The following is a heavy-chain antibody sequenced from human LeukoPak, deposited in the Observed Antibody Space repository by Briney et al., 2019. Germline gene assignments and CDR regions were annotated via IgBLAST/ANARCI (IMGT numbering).Heavy chain of an antibody. D-gene: IGHD1-26*01. CDR3: ARDPTSSWETAFDI. CDR2: ISSGTSYI. J-gene: IGHJ3*02. Sequence: GGSLRLSCAASGFTFNTYTMNWVRQAPGKGLEWVSSISSGTSYIYYADSVKGRFTISRDNAKNSLYLQMSSLRAEDTAVYYCARDPTSSWETAFDIWGQGTMVTVSS. CDR1: GFTFNTYT. V-gene: IGHV3-21*01.